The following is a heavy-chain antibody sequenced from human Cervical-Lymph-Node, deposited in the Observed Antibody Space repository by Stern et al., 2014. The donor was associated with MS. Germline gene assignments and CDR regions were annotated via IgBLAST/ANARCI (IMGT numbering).Heavy chain of an antibody. Sequence: EVQLLESGSEVKKPGESLKISCKGSGYSFANYWIGWVRQMPGKGLEWMGIIYPGDSDTRYSPSFQGQVTISADKSVSTAYLQWSSLKASDTAMYYCARLRDSSGWLDFDYWGQGTLVTVS. CDR1: GYSFANYW. CDR3: ARLRDSSGWLDFDY. CDR2: IYPGDSDT. D-gene: IGHD6-19*01. V-gene: IGHV5-51*01. J-gene: IGHJ4*02.